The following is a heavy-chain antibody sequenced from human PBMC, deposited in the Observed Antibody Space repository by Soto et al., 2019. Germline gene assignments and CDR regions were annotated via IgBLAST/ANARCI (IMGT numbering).Heavy chain of an antibody. Sequence: EVQLLESGGGLVQPGGSLRLSCAASGFTFSSYAMSWVHQAPGKGLEWVSAISGSGGSTYYADSVKGRFTISRDNSKNTLYLQMNSLRAEDTAVYYCAKGSVFYGSGSYYSFYYYYYMDVWGKGTTVTVSS. J-gene: IGHJ6*03. CDR2: ISGSGGST. CDR1: GFTFSSYA. CDR3: AKGSVFYGSGSYYSFYYYYYMDV. V-gene: IGHV3-23*01. D-gene: IGHD3-10*01.